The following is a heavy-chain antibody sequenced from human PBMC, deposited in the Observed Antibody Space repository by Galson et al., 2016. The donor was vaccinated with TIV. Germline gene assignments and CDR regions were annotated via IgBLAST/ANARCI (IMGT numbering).Heavy chain of an antibody. V-gene: IGHV3-21*06. CDR2: ISVSSDYI. CDR3: ARIIGYWEGYYAMDV. CDR1: GFTFSGHS. Sequence: SLRLSCAASGFTFSGHSMNWVRQAPGKGLEWVSSISVSSDYIYYGDSVKGRFNISRDNAKNSLVLQMHNLRAEDTAVYYCARIIGYWEGYYAMDVWGQGTTVTVAS. J-gene: IGHJ6*02. D-gene: IGHD2-15*01.